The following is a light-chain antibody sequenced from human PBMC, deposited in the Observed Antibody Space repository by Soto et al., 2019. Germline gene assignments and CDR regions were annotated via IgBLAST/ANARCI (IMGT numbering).Light chain of an antibody. CDR3: SSYTSSTTVL. CDR2: EVI. Sequence: QSALTQPASVSGSPGQSVTISCTGTSSDVGGYNYVSWYQQHPGKAPKLLIYEVINRPSGVSNRFAASKSGNTASLTISGLQTEDEANYYCSSYTSSTTVLFGGGTK. J-gene: IGLJ2*01. V-gene: IGLV2-14*01. CDR1: SSDVGGYNY.